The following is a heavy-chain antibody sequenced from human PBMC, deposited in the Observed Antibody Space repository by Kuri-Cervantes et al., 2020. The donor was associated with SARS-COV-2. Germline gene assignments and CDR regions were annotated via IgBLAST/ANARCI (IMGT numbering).Heavy chain of an antibody. V-gene: IGHV3-30-3*01. J-gene: IGHJ4*02. CDR2: ILYDGSNK. Sequence: GGSLRLSCAASGFTFSSYSMHWVRQAPGKGLEWVVVILYDGSNKYYAHSVTGRFTISIDNTKNSLSLQMKSLTTEDTALYYCAKEWPTGDGLGLAYWGQGTLVTVSS. D-gene: IGHD7-27*01. CDR1: GFTFSSYS. CDR3: AKEWPTGDGLGLAY.